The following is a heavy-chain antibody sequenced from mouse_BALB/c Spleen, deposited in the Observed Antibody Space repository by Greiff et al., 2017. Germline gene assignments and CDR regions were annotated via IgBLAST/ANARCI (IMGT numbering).Heavy chain of an antibody. V-gene: IGHV5-6-5*01. J-gene: IGHJ3*01. CDR1: GFTFSSYA. CDR3: ARGDGVYGNYRFAY. D-gene: IGHD2-1*01. CDR2: ISSGGST. Sequence: EVQRVESGGGLVKPGGSLKLSCAASGFTFSSYAMSWVRQTPEKRLEWVASISSGGSTYYPDSVKGRFTISRDNARNILYLQMSSLRSEDTAMYYCARGDGVYGNYRFAYWGQGTLVTVSA.